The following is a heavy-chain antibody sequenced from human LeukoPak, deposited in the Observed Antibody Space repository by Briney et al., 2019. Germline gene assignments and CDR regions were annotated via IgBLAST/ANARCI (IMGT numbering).Heavy chain of an antibody. J-gene: IGHJ4*02. V-gene: IGHV1-18*01. CDR2: ISAYNGNT. Sequence: ASVKVSCKASGYTFTSYGISWVRQAPGQGLEWMGWISAYNGNTHYAQKLQGRVTMTTDTSTSTAYMELRSLRSDDTAVYYCARGGRYYDSSGYYYFDYWGQGTLVTVSS. D-gene: IGHD3-22*01. CDR1: GYTFTSYG. CDR3: ARGGRYYDSSGYYYFDY.